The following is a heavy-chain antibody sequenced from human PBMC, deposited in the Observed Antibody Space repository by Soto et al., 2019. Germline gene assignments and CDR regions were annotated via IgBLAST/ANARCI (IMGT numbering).Heavy chain of an antibody. Sequence: QVQLQESGPGLVKPSETLSLTCTVSGGSISSYYWSWIRQPPGKGLEWIGYIYYSGSTNYNPSLKSRVTISVDTSKNQFSLKLSSVTAADMAVYYCARRWGFTFDYWGQGTLVTVSS. D-gene: IGHD1-26*01. J-gene: IGHJ4*02. CDR2: IYYSGST. V-gene: IGHV4-59*08. CDR3: ARRWGFTFDY. CDR1: GGSISSYY.